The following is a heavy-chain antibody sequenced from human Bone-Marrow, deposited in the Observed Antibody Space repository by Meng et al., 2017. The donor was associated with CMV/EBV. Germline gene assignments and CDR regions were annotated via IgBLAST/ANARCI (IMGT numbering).Heavy chain of an antibody. V-gene: IGHV4-31*03. Sequence: TVSGASVSIGGYYWSWYRQHPEKGLEWIAFISHSGNTYQKPSLSSRTSISLDTSKNQFSLNLNSVTAADTAVYYCARDPLRYDSPPYWGQGALVTVSS. D-gene: IGHD3-22*01. CDR2: ISHSGNT. CDR1: GASVSIGGYY. J-gene: IGHJ4*02. CDR3: ARDPLRYDSPPY.